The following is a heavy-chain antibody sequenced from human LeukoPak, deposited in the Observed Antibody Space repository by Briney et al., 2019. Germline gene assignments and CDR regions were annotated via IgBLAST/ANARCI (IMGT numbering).Heavy chain of an antibody. CDR1: GYTFTDFY. J-gene: IGHJ3*02. CDR3: ARDSWIVGATLTTDDAFDI. D-gene: IGHD1-26*01. Sequence: GASVKVSCKASGYTFTDFYIHWVRQAPGQGLEWMGWISAFNGNTNYAQKLQGRVNMTTDTSTSTAYMALRSLRSDDTGVYYCARDSWIVGATLTTDDAFDIWGQGTMVTVSS. CDR2: ISAFNGNT. V-gene: IGHV1-18*04.